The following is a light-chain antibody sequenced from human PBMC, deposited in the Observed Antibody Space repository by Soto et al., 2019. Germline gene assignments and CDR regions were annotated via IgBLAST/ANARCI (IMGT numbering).Light chain of an antibody. CDR3: QQSYSTPHT. CDR1: QIISTY. CDR2: GAS. V-gene: IGKV1-39*01. J-gene: IGKJ2*01. Sequence: DIQMTQSPSSLAASVGDSVTISCRASQIISTYLNWYQQKPGQVPTLLIYGASSLQSGVPSRFSASGSGTDFTLSISSLQREDFATYYCQQSYSTPHTFGQGTKLEIK.